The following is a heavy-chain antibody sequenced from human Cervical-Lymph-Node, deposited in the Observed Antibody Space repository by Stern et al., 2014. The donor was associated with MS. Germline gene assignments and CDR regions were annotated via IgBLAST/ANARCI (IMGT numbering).Heavy chain of an antibody. CDR3: ARERVSRIEYNDYGLDY. CDR2: LSTYNGNT. CDR1: GYTFTSYG. Sequence: QVQLVQSGAEVKKPGASVKVSCKASGYTFTSYGISWVRQAPGTGLEWMGWLSTYNGNTNYAQKLQGRVTMATDTSTSTAYMELRSLRSDDTAVYYCARERVSRIEYNDYGLDYWGQGTLVTVSS. V-gene: IGHV1-18*04. D-gene: IGHD4-17*01. J-gene: IGHJ4*02.